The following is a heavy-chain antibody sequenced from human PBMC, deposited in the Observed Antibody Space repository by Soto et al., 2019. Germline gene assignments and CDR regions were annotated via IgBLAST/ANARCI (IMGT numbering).Heavy chain of an antibody. V-gene: IGHV2-5*02. D-gene: IGHD2-21*02. CDR1: GLSLSTTGVG. CDR2: IYWDDDK. J-gene: IGHJ6*02. Sequence: QITLKESGPTLVKPTQTLTLTCTFSGLSLSTTGVGVGWIRQPPGKALEWLALIYWDDDKRYSPSLKNRLTITKDTSKNQVVLTMTNMDPVDTATYYCVQSRCGGDCLQSYSSHSYYGLDVWGQGTMVTVSS. CDR3: VQSRCGGDCLQSYSSHSYYGLDV.